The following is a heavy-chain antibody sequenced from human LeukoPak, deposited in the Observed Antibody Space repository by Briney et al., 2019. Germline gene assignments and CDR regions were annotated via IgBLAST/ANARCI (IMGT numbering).Heavy chain of an antibody. V-gene: IGHV4-59*01. D-gene: IGHD5-18*01. CDR2: THHSGAT. CDR3: ARSSGHSYGDFDY. CDR1: GASITSNY. J-gene: IGHJ4*02. Sequence: ASETLSLTCSVSGASITSNYWSWIRQPPGKGLEWFGYTHHSGATSYNPSLKSRSTMSLDTSNNQFSLKLSSVTAADTAVYYCARSSGHSYGDFDYWGQGNLVTVSS.